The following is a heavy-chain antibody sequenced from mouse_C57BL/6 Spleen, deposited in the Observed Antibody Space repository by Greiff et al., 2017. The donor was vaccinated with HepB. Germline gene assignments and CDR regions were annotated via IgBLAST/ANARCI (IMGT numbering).Heavy chain of an antibody. CDR1: GFSLTSYA. V-gene: IGHV2-9-1*01. CDR3: ARKGDGYYVYYAMDY. Sequence: VKLMESGPGLVAPSQSLSITCTVSGFSLTSYAISWVRQPPGKGLEWLGVIWTGGGTNYNSALKSRLSISKDNSKSQVVLKMNSLQTDDTARYYCARKGDGYYVYYAMDYWGQGTSVTVSS. CDR2: IWTGGGT. D-gene: IGHD2-3*01. J-gene: IGHJ4*01.